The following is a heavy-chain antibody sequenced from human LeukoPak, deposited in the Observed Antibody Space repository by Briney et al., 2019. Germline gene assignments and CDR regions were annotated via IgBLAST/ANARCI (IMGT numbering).Heavy chain of an antibody. CDR2: ISTDASYK. CDR3: AISLIPGRWYFDL. J-gene: IGHJ2*01. V-gene: IGHV3-30*04. CDR1: GFTLSSFP. Sequence: PGGSLRLSCAVPGFTLSSFPFHWVRQTPGKGLELVAAISTDASYKSHRDSVQSRFTISRDNPMNTLYLQMKGLRPDDTAVYYCAISLIPGRWYFDLWGRGTLVTVSS. D-gene: IGHD3-16*01.